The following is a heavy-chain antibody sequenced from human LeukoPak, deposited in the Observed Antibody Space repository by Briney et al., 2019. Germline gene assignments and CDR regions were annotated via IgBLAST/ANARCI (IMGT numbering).Heavy chain of an antibody. CDR2: IYASGST. CDR3: ARENSGSYREFDY. D-gene: IGHD1-26*01. V-gene: IGHV4-4*07. J-gene: IGHJ4*02. CDR1: GRASGYYS. Sequence: SLAGTASGRASGYYSWGWIRQHEGKGLEWIGRIYASGSTNYNASLKSRVSMSVDTSKNQFSLKLSSVTAADTAVFYCARENSGSYREFDYWGQGTLVTVSS.